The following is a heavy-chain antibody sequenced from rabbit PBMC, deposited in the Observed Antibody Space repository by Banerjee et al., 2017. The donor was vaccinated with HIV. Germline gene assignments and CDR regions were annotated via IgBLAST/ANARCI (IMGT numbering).Heavy chain of an antibody. V-gene: IGHV1S45*01. CDR1: GFSFSSSYW. CDR2: IYTTSSGDT. Sequence: QEQLEESGGDLVKPEGSLTLTCTASGFSFSSSYWICWVRQAPGKGLEWIACIYTTSSGDTYYASWAKGRFTISNASSTTMTLQVTSLTAADTATYFCARDLAGVIGWNFSLWGPGTLVTVS. J-gene: IGHJ4*01. D-gene: IGHD4-1*01. CDR3: ARDLAGVIGWNFSL.